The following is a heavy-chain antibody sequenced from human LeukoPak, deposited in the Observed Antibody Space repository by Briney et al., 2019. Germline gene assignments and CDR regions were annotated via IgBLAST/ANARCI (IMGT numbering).Heavy chain of an antibody. J-gene: IGHJ4*02. V-gene: IGHV6-1*01. CDR1: GDSVSSNSAA. CDR3: ARDLRFGEIGFDY. Sequence: SQTLSLTCAIFGDSVSSNSAAWNWIRQSPSRGLEWLGRTYYRSKWYKDYAVSVKSRITINPDTSKNQLSLQLNSVTPEDTAVYYCARDLRFGEIGFDYWRQGTLVTVSS. D-gene: IGHD3-10*01. CDR2: TYYRSKWYK.